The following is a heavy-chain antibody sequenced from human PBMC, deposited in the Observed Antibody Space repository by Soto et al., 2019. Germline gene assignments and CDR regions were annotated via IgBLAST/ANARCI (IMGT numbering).Heavy chain of an antibody. CDR3: AHSATVSDAFDI. Sequence: QITLKESGHTLVKPTQTLTLTCTFSGFSLRISGVGVGWIRQPPGKALEWLALIYWDDDKRYSPSLKSRLTITKDTSKNQVDHTMTNMDPVDTATYYCAHSATVSDAFDIWGQGTMVTVSS. J-gene: IGHJ3*02. CDR1: GFSLRISGVG. V-gene: IGHV2-5*02. D-gene: IGHD2-15*01. CDR2: IYWDDDK.